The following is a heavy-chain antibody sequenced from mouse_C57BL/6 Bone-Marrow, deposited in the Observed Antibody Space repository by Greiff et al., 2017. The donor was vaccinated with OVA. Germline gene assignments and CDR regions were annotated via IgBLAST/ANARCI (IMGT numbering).Heavy chain of an antibody. D-gene: IGHD1-1*01. Sequence: VQLKESGAELVRPGASVKLSCTASGFNIKDDYMHWVKQRPEQGLEWIGWIDPENGDTEYASKFQGKATITADTSSNTAYLQLSSLPSEDTAVYYCTTAFMCYWGQGTTLTVSS. CDR1: GFNIKDDY. CDR2: IDPENGDT. J-gene: IGHJ2*01. CDR3: TTAFMCY. V-gene: IGHV14-4*01.